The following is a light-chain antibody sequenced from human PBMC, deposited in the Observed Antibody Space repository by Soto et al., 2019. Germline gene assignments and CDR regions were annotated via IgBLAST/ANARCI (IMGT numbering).Light chain of an antibody. Sequence: EIVLTQSPGTLSLSPGERATLSCRASQSVTSSYLAWYQQKPGQAPRLLIYDASTRATGIPDRFSGSGSGTDFTLTISRLEPEDFAVYWCQQYGSSPWTFGQGTKVEIK. V-gene: IGKV3-20*01. CDR1: QSVTSSY. CDR2: DAS. CDR3: QQYGSSPWT. J-gene: IGKJ1*01.